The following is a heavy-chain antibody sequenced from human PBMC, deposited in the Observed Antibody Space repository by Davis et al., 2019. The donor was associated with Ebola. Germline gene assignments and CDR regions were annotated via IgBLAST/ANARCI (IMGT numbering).Heavy chain of an antibody. Sequence: AASVKVSCKVSGYTLTELSMHWVRQAPGQGLEWMGIINPSGGSTSYAQKFQGRVTMTRDTSTSTVYMELSSLRSEDTAVYYCTSQIVGARGGDYWGQGTLVTVSS. V-gene: IGHV1-46*01. D-gene: IGHD1-26*01. CDR1: GYTLTELS. J-gene: IGHJ4*02. CDR2: INPSGGST. CDR3: TSQIVGARGGDY.